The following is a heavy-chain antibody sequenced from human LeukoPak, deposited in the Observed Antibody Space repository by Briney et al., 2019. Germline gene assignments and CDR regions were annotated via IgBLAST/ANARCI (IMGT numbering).Heavy chain of an antibody. CDR3: AKRTDVLTGYYNA. D-gene: IGHD3-9*01. CDR1: GFTFSSYA. V-gene: IGHV3-23*01. Sequence: GGSLRLSXAASGFTFSSYAMSWVRQTSGKGLEWLSHVSGSGGSTYYADSVKGRFTISRDNSNNALYLQMNCLRGDDTAVYYCAKRTDVLTGYYNAWGLGTLVTVSS. CDR2: VSGSGGST. J-gene: IGHJ5*02.